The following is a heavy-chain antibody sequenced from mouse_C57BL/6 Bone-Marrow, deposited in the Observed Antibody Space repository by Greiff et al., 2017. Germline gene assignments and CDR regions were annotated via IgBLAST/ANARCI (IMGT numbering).Heavy chain of an antibody. V-gene: IGHV5-6*01. Sequence: EVQLVESGGDLVKPGGSLKLSCAASGFTFSSYGMSWVRQTPDKRLEWVATISSGGSYTYYPGSVKGRFTISRDNAKNPLYLQMSSLKSEDTAMYYCARPGSSYYFDYWGQGTTLTVSS. CDR3: ARPGSSYYFDY. J-gene: IGHJ2*01. CDR2: ISSGGSYT. CDR1: GFTFSSYG. D-gene: IGHD1-1*01.